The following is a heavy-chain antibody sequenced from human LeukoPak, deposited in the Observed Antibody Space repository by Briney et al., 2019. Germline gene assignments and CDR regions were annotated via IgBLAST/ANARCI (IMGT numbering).Heavy chain of an antibody. CDR2: IYYSGST. Sequence: SETLSLTCTVSGGSISSSSYYWGWIRQPPGKGLEWIGSIYYSGSTYYNPSLKSRVTISVDTSKNQFSLKLSSVTAADTAVYYCASSSSAPIRGYFDLWGRGTLVTVSS. J-gene: IGHJ2*01. D-gene: IGHD3-22*01. CDR3: ASSSSAPIRGYFDL. CDR1: GGSISSSSYY. V-gene: IGHV4-39*07.